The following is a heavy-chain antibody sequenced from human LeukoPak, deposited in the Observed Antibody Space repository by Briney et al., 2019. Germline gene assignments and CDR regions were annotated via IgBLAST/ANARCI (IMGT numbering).Heavy chain of an antibody. CDR2: IYYSGST. CDR3: ARDGAGSVVAGFRGIDY. J-gene: IGHJ4*02. V-gene: IGHV4-59*01. Sequence: PSETLSLTCTVSGGSISSYSWSWIRQPPGKGLEWIGYIYYSGSTNYNPSLKSRVTISVDTSKNQFSLKLSSVTAADTAVYYCARDGAGSVVAGFRGIDYWGQGTLVTVSS. D-gene: IGHD2-15*01. CDR1: GGSISSYS.